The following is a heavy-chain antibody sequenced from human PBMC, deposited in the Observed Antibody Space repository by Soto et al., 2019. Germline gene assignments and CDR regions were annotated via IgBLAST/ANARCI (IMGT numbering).Heavy chain of an antibody. CDR2: IIPIFGTA. CDR3: ARQDTAMARAVFDY. D-gene: IGHD5-18*01. V-gene: IGHV1-69*13. J-gene: IGHJ4*02. Sequence: ASVKVSCKASGGTFSSYAISWVRQAPGQGLEWMGGIIPIFGTANYAQKFQGRVTITADESTSTAYMELSSLRSEDTAVYYCARQDTAMARAVFDYWGQGTLVTVSS. CDR1: GGTFSSYA.